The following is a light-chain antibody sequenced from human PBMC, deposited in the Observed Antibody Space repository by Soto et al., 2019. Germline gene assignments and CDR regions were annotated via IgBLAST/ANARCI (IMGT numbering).Light chain of an antibody. CDR1: HTVGNN. Sequence: IVLTQSPATRSISPGERASLSCGASHTVGNNLAWYQQRPGQAPRLLIYGASIRATAVPARFSGGAYGTEFTLAISSLKYEDFAVYYCQQYNNWTYTFGQGTKVDIK. CDR3: QQYNNWTYT. V-gene: IGKV3-15*01. CDR2: GAS. J-gene: IGKJ2*01.